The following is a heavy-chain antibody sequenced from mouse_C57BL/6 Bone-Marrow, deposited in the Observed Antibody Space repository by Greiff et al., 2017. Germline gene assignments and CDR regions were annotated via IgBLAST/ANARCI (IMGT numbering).Heavy chain of an antibody. J-gene: IGHJ3*01. CDR3: TRNWDRFAY. CDR1: GYTFTSYW. V-gene: IGHV1-5*01. Sequence: DVKLQESGTVLARPGASVKMSCKTSGYTFTSYWMHWVKQRPGQGLEWIGAIYPGNSDTSYNQKFKGKANLTAVTSASTAYMELSSLTNEDSAVYYCTRNWDRFAYWGQGTLVTVSA. D-gene: IGHD4-1*01. CDR2: IYPGNSDT.